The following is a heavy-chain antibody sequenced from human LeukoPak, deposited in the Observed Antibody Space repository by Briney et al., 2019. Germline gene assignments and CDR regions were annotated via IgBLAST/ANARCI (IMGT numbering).Heavy chain of an antibody. CDR3: ATLLVGASPGWAFDI. CDR2: FDPEDGET. Sequence: ASVKVSCKASGYTFTDCYMQWVRQAPGQGLEWMGGFDPEDGETIYAQKFQGRVTMTEDTSTDTAYMELSSLRSEDAAVYYCATLLVGASPGWAFDIWGQGTMVTVSS. J-gene: IGHJ3*02. D-gene: IGHD1-26*01. V-gene: IGHV1-24*01. CDR1: GYTFTDCY.